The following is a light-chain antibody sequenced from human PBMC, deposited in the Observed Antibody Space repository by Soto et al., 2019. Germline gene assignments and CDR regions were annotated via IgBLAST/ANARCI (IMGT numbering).Light chain of an antibody. CDR2: DTS. V-gene: IGKV3-15*01. Sequence: ETVMTQSPGTLSVSLGERATLSCRASQSVSIHLAWYQQKPGQAPRLLIYDTSTRATGIPARFSGSGSGTEFTLTISSLQSQDFAVYYGQQYSNWPPITVGQGTQLDIK. CDR3: QQYSNWPPIT. J-gene: IGKJ5*01. CDR1: QSVSIH.